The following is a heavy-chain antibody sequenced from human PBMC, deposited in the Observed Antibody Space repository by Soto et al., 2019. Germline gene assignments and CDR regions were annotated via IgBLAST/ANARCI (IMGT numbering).Heavy chain of an antibody. D-gene: IGHD5-18*01. J-gene: IGHJ4*02. V-gene: IGHV5-51*01. CDR2: IYPGDSDT. CDR1: GYSFTSYW. Sequence: GESLKISCKGSGYSFTSYWIGWVRQMPGKGLEWMGIIYPGDSDTRYSPSFQGQVTISADKSISTAYLQWSSLKASDTAMYYCARGLPGYSYGYGDYFAYWGQGTLVTVSS. CDR3: ARGLPGYSYGYGDYFAY.